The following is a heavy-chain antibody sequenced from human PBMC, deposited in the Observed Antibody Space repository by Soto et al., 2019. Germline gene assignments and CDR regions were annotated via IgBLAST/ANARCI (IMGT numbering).Heavy chain of an antibody. CDR1: GGSISSGGYY. CDR2: IYYSGST. J-gene: IGHJ6*02. D-gene: IGHD4-17*01. CDR3: ARDRVPYGDYYYGMDV. V-gene: IGHV4-31*03. Sequence: PSETLSLTCTVSGGSISSGGYYWSWIRQHPGKGLEWIGYIYYSGSTYYNPSLKSRVTISVDTSKNQFSLKLSSVTAADTAVYYCARDRVPYGDYYYGMDVWGQGTTVTVPS.